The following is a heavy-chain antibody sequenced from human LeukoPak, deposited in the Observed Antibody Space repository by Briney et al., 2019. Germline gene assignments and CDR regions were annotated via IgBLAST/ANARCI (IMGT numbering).Heavy chain of an antibody. V-gene: IGHV3-30*18. D-gene: IGHD4-17*01. CDR3: AKRPSDYGDYVTYFDY. Sequence: GGSLRLSCAASGFSFISYGMHWVRQAPGEGLEWVGVISDDGRNKKYADSVKGRFAISRDNSKDTLYLQMNSLRDEDTAVYYCAKRPSDYGDYVTYFDYWGQGTLVTVSS. CDR1: GFSFISYG. J-gene: IGHJ4*02. CDR2: ISDDGRNK.